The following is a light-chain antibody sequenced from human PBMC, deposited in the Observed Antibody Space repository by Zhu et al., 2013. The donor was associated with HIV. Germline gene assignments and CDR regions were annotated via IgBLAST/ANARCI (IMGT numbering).Light chain of an antibody. V-gene: IGKV3-15*01. J-gene: IGKJ4*01. CDR3: QQYGSSPLT. CDR1: QSVASN. CDR2: GAS. Sequence: EIVLTQSPVTLSVSPGERVILSCRASQSVASNLAWYQQRPGQAPRLLIYGASTRATGVPARFSGSGSGTEFSLSISRLEPEDFAVYFCQQYGSSPLTFGGGTTVEIK.